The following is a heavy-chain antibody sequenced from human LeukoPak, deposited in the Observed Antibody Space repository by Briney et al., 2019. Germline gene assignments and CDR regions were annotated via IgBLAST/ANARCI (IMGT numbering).Heavy chain of an antibody. D-gene: IGHD6-13*01. Sequence: TSETLSLTCAVYGGSFSGYYWSWIRQPPGKGLEWIGEINHSGSTNYNPSLKSRVTISVDTSKNQFSLKLSSVTAADTAVYYCARDLAAAAGTTKDRWFDPWGQGTLVTVSS. V-gene: IGHV4-34*01. CDR2: INHSGST. CDR1: GGSFSGYY. CDR3: ARDLAAAAGTTKDRWFDP. J-gene: IGHJ5*02.